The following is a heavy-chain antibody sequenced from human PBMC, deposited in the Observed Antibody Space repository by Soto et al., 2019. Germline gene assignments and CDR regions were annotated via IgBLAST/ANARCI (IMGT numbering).Heavy chain of an antibody. J-gene: IGHJ4*02. Sequence: GGSLRLSCVGSGFTFDSHAMNWVRQAPGKGLECVAGITGSAGSKYYADSVKGRFTISKDNSKNTLYLQMNSLRAEDTAVYYCTKDKADKYDSSVDSWGQGTQVTVSS. D-gene: IGHD3-22*01. CDR3: TKDKADKYDSSVDS. CDR1: GFTFDSHA. CDR2: ITGSAGSK. V-gene: IGHV3-23*01.